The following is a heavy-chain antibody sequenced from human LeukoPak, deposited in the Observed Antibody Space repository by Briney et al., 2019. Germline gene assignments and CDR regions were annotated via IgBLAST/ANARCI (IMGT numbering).Heavy chain of an antibody. Sequence: GGSLRLSCAASGFTFDDYGMSWVGQAPGQGLEWVSGTNWNGGSTGYADSVKGRFTISRDNAKNSLYLQMNSLRAEDTALYYCARVRYGSGSYYNYYYYYMDVWGKGTTVTVSS. D-gene: IGHD3-10*01. V-gene: IGHV3-20*04. J-gene: IGHJ6*03. CDR3: ARVRYGSGSYYNYYYYYMDV. CDR2: TNWNGGST. CDR1: GFTFDDYG.